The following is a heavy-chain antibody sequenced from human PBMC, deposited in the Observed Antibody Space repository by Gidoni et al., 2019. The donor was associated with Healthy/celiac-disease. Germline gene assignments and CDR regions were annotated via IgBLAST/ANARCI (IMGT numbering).Heavy chain of an antibody. CDR3: TRKGGLGLFDY. D-gene: IGHD3-16*01. CDR2: IRSKANSYAT. Sequence: EVQLVESVGGLVQPGGSLTLSCAASGFTFRGSAMHWVRQASGKGLEWVGRIRSKANSYATAYAASVKGRFTISRDDSKNTAYMQMNSLKTEDTAVYYCTRKGGLGLFDYWGQGTLVTVSS. J-gene: IGHJ4*02. CDR1: GFTFRGSA. V-gene: IGHV3-73*02.